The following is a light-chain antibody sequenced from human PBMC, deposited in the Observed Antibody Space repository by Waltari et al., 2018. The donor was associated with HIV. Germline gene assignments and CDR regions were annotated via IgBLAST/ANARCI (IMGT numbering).Light chain of an antibody. Sequence: DIQMTQSPSSLSTSVGDSVTITCQASQDISNYLNWYQQKAGKAPKLLIYEASNLETGVPSRFSGSGSGTDFTFTISSLQPEDIATYYCQQYDNLPYTFGQGTKLEIK. V-gene: IGKV1-33*01. CDR2: EAS. CDR3: QQYDNLPYT. CDR1: QDISNY. J-gene: IGKJ2*01.